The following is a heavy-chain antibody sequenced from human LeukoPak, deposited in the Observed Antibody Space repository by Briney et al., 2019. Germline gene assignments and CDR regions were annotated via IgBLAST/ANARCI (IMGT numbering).Heavy chain of an antibody. CDR2: INQSGST. V-gene: IGHV4-34*01. CDR1: GGSFSGYY. CDR3: AVVEGQPNYYYYMDV. Sequence: SETLSLTCAVYGGSFSGYYWSWIRQPPGKGLEWIGEINQSGSTNYNPPLKSRVTISVDTSKNQFSLNLSSVTAADTAVYFCAVVEGQPNYYYYMDVWGKGTTVTVSS. J-gene: IGHJ6*03. D-gene: IGHD6-13*01.